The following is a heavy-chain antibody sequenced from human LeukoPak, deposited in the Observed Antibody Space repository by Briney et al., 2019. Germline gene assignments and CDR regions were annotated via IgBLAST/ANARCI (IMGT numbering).Heavy chain of an antibody. CDR2: INSDESST. CDR1: GFTFSTYW. J-gene: IGHJ4*02. V-gene: IGHV3-74*01. CDR3: AKSRREYCSGGSCFGLWDY. D-gene: IGHD2-15*01. Sequence: GGSLRLSCAASGFTFSTYWMHWVRQAPGKGLGWVSRINSDESSTTYAESVKGRFTISRDNAKRTLYLQMNSLRAEDTAVYYCAKSRREYCSGGSCFGLWDYWGQGTLVTVSS.